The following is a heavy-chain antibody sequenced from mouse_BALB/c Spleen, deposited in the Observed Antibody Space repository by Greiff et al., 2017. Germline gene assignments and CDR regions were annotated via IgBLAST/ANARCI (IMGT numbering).Heavy chain of an antibody. CDR2: IWAGGST. D-gene: IGHD1-2*01. V-gene: IGHV2-9*02. CDR3: AMHYFYAMDY. CDR1: GFSFTSYG. Sequence: VQGVESGPGLVAPSQSLSITCTASGFSFTSYGVHWVRQPPGKGLEWLGVIWAGGSTNYNSALMSRLSISKDNTKSQVFLKMNSLQTDDTAMYYCAMHYFYAMDYWGQGTSVTVAS. J-gene: IGHJ4*01.